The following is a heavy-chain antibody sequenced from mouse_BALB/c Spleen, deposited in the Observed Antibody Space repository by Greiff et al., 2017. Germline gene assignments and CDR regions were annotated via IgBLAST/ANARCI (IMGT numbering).Heavy chain of an antibody. CDR2: INSNGGST. J-gene: IGHJ4*01. Sequence: DVMLVESGGGLVQPGGSLKLSCAASGFTFSSYGMSWVRQTPDKRLELVATINSNGGSTYYPDSVKGRFTISRDNAKNTLYLQMSSLKSEDTAMYYCARDRGGNYDYAMDYWGQGTSVTVSS. D-gene: IGHD2-1*01. CDR3: ARDRGGNYDYAMDY. CDR1: GFTFSSYG. V-gene: IGHV5-6-3*01.